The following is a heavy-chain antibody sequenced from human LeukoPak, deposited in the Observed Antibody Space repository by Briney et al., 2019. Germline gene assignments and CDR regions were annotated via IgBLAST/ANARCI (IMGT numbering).Heavy chain of an antibody. CDR3: ASPDYYYYYMDV. J-gene: IGHJ6*03. CDR1: GYTFTSYG. V-gene: IGHV1-18*01. Sequence: GASVKVSCKASGYTFTSYGISWVRQAPGQGLEWMGWISAYNGNTNYAQELQGRVTMTTDTSTSTAYMELSSLRSEDTAVYYCASPDYYYYYMDVWGKGTTVTVSS. CDR2: ISAYNGNT.